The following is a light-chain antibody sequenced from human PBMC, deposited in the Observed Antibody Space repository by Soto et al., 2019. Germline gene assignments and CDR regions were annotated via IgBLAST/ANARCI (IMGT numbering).Light chain of an antibody. CDR1: QSISDS. J-gene: IGKJ1*01. CDR2: EAS. Sequence: DIQMTQSPSTLSASVGDRVTITCRASQSISDSLAWYQQKPGKAPKLLIYEASSLKIGVPSRFSGSRSGTEYTLTISSLQPDDFATYYCQQYNGYWTFGQGTKVEIK. CDR3: QQYNGYWT. V-gene: IGKV1-5*03.